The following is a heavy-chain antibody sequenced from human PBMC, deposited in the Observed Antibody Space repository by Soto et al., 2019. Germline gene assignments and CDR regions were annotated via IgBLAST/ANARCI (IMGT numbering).Heavy chain of an antibody. CDR1: GFSLSDYW. D-gene: IGHD6-19*01. CDR3: VRAPEQRPIDF. J-gene: IGHJ4*01. CDR2: ISVDGRDT. Sequence: GGSLRLSCAASGFSLSDYWMHWVRQVPGKGLLWVSRISVDGRDTTYADSVKGRFTISRDNAKNTLYLQMDSLRAEDTAVYYCVRAPEQRPIDFRGHASLVSVSS. V-gene: IGHV3-74*03.